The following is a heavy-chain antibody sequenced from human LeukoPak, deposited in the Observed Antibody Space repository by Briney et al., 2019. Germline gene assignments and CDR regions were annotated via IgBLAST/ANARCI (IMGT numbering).Heavy chain of an antibody. J-gene: IGHJ4*02. CDR3: AKRRSSTSRTDYFDY. V-gene: IGHV3-23*01. CDR2: ISGSGGST. Sequence: PGGSLRLSCAASGFTFSCYAMSWVRQAPGKGLEWVSAISGSGGSTYYADSVKGRFTISRDNSKNTLYLQMNSLRAEDTAVYYCAKRRSSTSRTDYFDYWGQGTLVTVSS. D-gene: IGHD2-2*01. CDR1: GFTFSCYA.